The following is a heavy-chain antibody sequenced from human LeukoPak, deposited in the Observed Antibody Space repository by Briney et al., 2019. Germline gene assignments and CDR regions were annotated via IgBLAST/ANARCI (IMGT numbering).Heavy chain of an antibody. CDR1: GYTFTSNY. CDR2: INPSDGSA. D-gene: IGHD3-22*01. V-gene: IGHV1-46*01. J-gene: IGHJ1*01. CDR3: AREDPFYYYDSSGRYFQH. Sequence: ASVKVSCKASGYTFTSNYMHWVRQAPGQGLEWMGIINPSDGSANSAQKFQGRVTMTTDTSTSTAYMELRSLRSDDTAVYYCAREDPFYYYDSSGRYFQHWGQGTLVTVSS.